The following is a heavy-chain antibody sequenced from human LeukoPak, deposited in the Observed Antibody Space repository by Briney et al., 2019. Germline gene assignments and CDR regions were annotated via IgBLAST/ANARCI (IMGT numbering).Heavy chain of an antibody. CDR1: GFTFGDYA. J-gene: IGHJ6*03. CDR2: IRSKAYGGTT. CDR3: ARELRGYNRLRTYYYYMDV. D-gene: IGHD5-24*01. Sequence: GGSLRLSCTTSGFTFGDYAMSWVRQAPGKGLEWVGFIRSKAYGGTTEYAASVRGRFTISRDDSKSIAYLQLNSLKTEDTAVYYCARELRGYNRLRTYYYYMDVWGKGTTVTVSS. V-gene: IGHV3-49*04.